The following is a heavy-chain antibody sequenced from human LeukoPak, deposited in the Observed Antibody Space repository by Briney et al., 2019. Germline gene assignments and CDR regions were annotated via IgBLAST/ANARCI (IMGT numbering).Heavy chain of an antibody. V-gene: IGHV1-2*04. D-gene: IGHD5-24*01. CDR2: INPNSGGT. CDR3: ARDSEVATISSTWFDP. J-gene: IGHJ5*02. Sequence: ASVKVSCKASGYTFTGYYMHWVRQAPGQGLEWTGWINPNSGGTNYAQKFQGWVTMTRDTSISTAYMELSRLRSDDTAVYYCARDSEVATISSTWFDPWGQGTLVTVSS. CDR1: GYTFTGYY.